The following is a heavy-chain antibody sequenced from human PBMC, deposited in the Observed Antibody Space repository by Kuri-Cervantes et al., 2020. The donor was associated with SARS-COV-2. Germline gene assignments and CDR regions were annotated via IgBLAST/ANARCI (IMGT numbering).Heavy chain of an antibody. CDR1: GYTFTGYY. D-gene: IGHD2-2*01. V-gene: IGHV1-2*02. CDR3: ARGRHEDIVVVPDDYYYGMDV. J-gene: IGHJ6*02. Sequence: ASVKVSCKASGYTFTGYYMHWVRQAPGQGLEWMGWINPNSGGTNYAQKFQGRVTITADESTSTAYMELSSLRSEDTAVYYCARGRHEDIVVVPDDYYYGMDVWGQGTTVTVSS. CDR2: INPNSGGT.